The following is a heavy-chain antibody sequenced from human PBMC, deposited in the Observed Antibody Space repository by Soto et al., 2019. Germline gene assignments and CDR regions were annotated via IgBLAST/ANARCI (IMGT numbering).Heavy chain of an antibody. J-gene: IGHJ3*02. CDR2: IYFSGST. CDR1: GGSINSGDYY. V-gene: IGHV4-31*03. CDR3: ARDEYGSNSGDFDI. D-gene: IGHD4-17*01. Sequence: SETLSLTCTVSGGSINSGDYYWSWIRQHPGEGLEWIGHIYFSGSTSYNPSLKSRVTISINTSKNKFSLKLDSVTAADTAVYYCARDEYGSNSGDFDIWGQGAMVTVSS.